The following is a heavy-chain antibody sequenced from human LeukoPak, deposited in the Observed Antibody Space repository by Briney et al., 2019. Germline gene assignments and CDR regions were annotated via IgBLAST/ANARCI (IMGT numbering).Heavy chain of an antibody. Sequence: ASVKVSCKASGYTFTSYGISWVRQAPGQGLEWMGWINPNSGGTNYAQKFQGRVTMTRDTSISTAYMELSRLRSDDTAVYYCARDRRPYYFDYWGQGTLVTVSS. CDR3: ARDRRPYYFDY. CDR2: INPNSGGT. D-gene: IGHD5-24*01. J-gene: IGHJ4*02. CDR1: GYTFTSYG. V-gene: IGHV1-2*02.